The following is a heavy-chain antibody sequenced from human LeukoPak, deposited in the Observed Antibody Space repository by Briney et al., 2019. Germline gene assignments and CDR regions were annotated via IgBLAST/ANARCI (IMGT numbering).Heavy chain of an antibody. CDR1: GGSIRSYY. CDR2: IYYSGST. V-gene: IGHV4-59*01. CDR3: VRVGSRGNAFDI. D-gene: IGHD1-26*01. Sequence: SETLSLTCTVSGGSIRSYYWSWIRQPPGKGLEWIGYIYYSGSTSYNPSLKSRVTISADTSKNQFSLKLTSVTAADTAVYYCVRVGSRGNAFDIWGQGTMVTVSS. J-gene: IGHJ3*02.